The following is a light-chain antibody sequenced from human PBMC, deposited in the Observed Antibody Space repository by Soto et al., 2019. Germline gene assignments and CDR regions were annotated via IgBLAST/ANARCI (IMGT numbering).Light chain of an antibody. CDR1: QTFVSTY. CDR2: DAS. V-gene: IGKV3-20*01. Sequence: EIVLTQSPGTLSLSPGHRATLSCRASQTFVSTYLAWYQQKPGQAPRLLIYDASNRATGIPDRFSGSGSETDFTLTISRLEPEDFAVYFCQQYSSPPQTFGQGTKVDIK. CDR3: QQYSSPPQT. J-gene: IGKJ1*01.